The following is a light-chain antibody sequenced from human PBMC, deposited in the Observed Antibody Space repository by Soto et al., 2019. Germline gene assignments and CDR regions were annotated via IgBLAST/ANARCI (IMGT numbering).Light chain of an antibody. CDR1: QSINTF. CDR3: QQRSIWPLT. V-gene: IGKV3-11*01. CDR2: DAS. Sequence: EVLLTQSPATLSVSPGESVTLSCRASQSINTFLAWYQQKPGQAPRRLIYDASSRAAGVPARFSGRGSGTDFTLTINSLETEDFAVYHCQQRSIWPLTFGGGTRVE. J-gene: IGKJ4*01.